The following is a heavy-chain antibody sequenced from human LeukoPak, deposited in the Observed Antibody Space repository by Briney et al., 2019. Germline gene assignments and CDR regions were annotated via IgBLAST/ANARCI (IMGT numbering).Heavy chain of an antibody. D-gene: IGHD6-19*01. CDR3: AKVQRIAVAGTVDY. J-gene: IGHJ4*02. V-gene: IGHV3-30*02. Sequence: GGSLRLSCAASGFTFSSYGMHWVRQAPGKGLEWVAFIRYDGSNKYYADSVKGRFTISRDNSKNTLYLQMNSLRAEDTAVYYCAKVQRIAVAGTVDYWGQGTLVTVSS. CDR2: IRYDGSNK. CDR1: GFTFSSYG.